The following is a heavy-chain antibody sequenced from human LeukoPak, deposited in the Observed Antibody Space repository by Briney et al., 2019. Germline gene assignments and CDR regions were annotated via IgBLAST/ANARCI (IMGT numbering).Heavy chain of an antibody. J-gene: IGHJ1*01. CDR2: IYYSGST. Sequence: SETLSLTCTVSGGSISSYYWSWIRQPPGKGLEWIGYIYYSGSTNYNPSLKSRVTISVDTSKNQFSLKLSSVTAADTAVYYCASTEAVAGISEYFQHWGQGTLVTVSS. V-gene: IGHV4-59*08. CDR1: GGSISSYY. CDR3: ASTEAVAGISEYFQH. D-gene: IGHD6-19*01.